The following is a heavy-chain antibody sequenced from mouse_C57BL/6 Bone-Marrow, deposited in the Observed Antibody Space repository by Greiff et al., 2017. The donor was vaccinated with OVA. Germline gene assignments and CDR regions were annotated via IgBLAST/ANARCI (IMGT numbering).Heavy chain of an antibody. CDR1: GYSITSGYY. CDR2: ISYDGSN. V-gene: IGHV3-6*02. D-gene: IGHD2-1*01. Sequence: EVHLVESGPGLVKPSQSLSLTCSVTGYSITSGYYWNWIRQFPGNKLEWMGYISYDGSNNYNPSLKNRISLTLDTSKKQFFLKLNSVTTEDTATYYCASGNYWYFDVWGAGTTVTVSS. J-gene: IGHJ1*01. CDR3: ASGNYWYFDV.